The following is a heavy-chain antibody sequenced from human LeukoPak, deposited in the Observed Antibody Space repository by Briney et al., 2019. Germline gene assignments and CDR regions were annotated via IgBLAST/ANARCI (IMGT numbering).Heavy chain of an antibody. Sequence: SETLSLTCTGSGGSISSRSNYWGWIRQPPGKGLEWIGSISYSGSTYYNPSLKSRITMSVDTSKNLFSLRLNSVTAADTAVYYCAATTVTTGSYAFDIWGQGTMVTVSS. CDR3: AATTVTTGSYAFDI. J-gene: IGHJ3*02. D-gene: IGHD4-17*01. V-gene: IGHV4-39*01. CDR1: GGSISSRSNY. CDR2: ISYSGST.